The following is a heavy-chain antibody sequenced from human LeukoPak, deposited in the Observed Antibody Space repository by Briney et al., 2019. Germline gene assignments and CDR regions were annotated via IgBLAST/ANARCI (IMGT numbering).Heavy chain of an antibody. CDR3: ARGSGWYPH. V-gene: IGHV4-59*02. D-gene: IGHD6-19*01. CDR2: ISYSGDT. CDR1: GGSVGSNY. Sequence: SETLSLTCSVSGGSVGSNYWSWVRQPPGKGLEWIGYISYSGDTKYNPSLKSRLSTSVDTSKNQCSLMLTSVTAADTAVYYCARGSGWYPHWGQGTLVTVSS. J-gene: IGHJ1*01.